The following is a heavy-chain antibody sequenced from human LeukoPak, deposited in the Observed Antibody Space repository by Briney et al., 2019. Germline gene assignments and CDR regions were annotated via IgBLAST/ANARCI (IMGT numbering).Heavy chain of an antibody. CDR2: INHSGST. D-gene: IGHD3-22*01. J-gene: IGHJ3*02. CDR3: ARGHFLTYYYDSSGYSDAFYI. V-gene: IGHV4-34*01. Sequence: SETLSLTCAVYGGSFSGYYWSWIRQPPGKGLEWIGEINHSGSTNYNPSLKSRVTISVDTSKNQFSLKLSSVTAADTAVYYCARGHFLTYYYDSSGYSDAFYIWGQGTMVTVSS. CDR1: GGSFSGYY.